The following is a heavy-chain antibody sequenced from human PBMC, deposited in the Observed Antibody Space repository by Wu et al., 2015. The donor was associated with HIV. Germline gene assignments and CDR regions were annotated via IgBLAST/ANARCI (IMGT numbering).Heavy chain of an antibody. V-gene: IGHV1-8*01. CDR3: ARVVVAAKRGEYYFDY. D-gene: IGHD2-15*01. CDR2: MNPNSGNT. CDR1: GGNFRSYA. J-gene: IGHJ4*02. Sequence: QVQLVQSGAEVKKPGSSVRVSCESSGGNFRSYAMTWVRQAPGQGLEWMGWMNPNSGNTGYAQKFQGRVTMTRNTSISTAYMELSSLRSEDTAVYYCARVVVAAKRGEYYFDYWGQGTLVTVSS.